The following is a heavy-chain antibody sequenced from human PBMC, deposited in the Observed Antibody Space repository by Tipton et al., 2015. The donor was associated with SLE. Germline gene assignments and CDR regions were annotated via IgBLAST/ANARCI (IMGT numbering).Heavy chain of an antibody. CDR1: GVSVSNSRYY. CDR3: ARNLLPYYYGSGSDITAHYFDY. Sequence: TLSLTCTVSGVSVSNSRYYWGWIRQPPGKGLEWIAIIYYSGLTYYNPSLKSRVTMSVDTSKNQFSLRLSSVTAPDTAVYYCARNLLPYYYGSGSDITAHYFDYWGQGTLVTVSS. J-gene: IGHJ4*02. V-gene: IGHV4-39*01. CDR2: IYYSGLT. D-gene: IGHD3-10*01.